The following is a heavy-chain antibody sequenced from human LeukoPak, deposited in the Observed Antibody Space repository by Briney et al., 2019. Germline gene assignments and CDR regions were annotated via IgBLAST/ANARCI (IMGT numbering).Heavy chain of an antibody. CDR1: RFTLDDYA. Sequence: PGGSLRLSCAASRFTLDDYAMHWVRQAPGKGLEWVSGISWNSGSIGYADSVKGRFTISRDNAKNSLYLQMNSLRAEDTALYYCAKDNRIGGYDWSLGYWGQGTLVTVSS. CDR2: ISWNSGSI. V-gene: IGHV3-9*01. CDR3: AKDNRIGGYDWSLGY. J-gene: IGHJ4*02. D-gene: IGHD5-12*01.